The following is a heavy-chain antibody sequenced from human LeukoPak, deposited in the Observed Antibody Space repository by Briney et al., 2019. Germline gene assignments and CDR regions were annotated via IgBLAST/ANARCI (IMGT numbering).Heavy chain of an antibody. J-gene: IGHJ4*02. CDR3: ARRYYGSGSYYEFDY. D-gene: IGHD3-10*01. Sequence: PAETLSLTCAVYGGSFSGYYWSWIRQPPGKGLEWIGEINHSGSTNYNPSLKSRVTISVDTSKNQFSLKLSSVTAADTAVYYCARRYYGSGSYYEFDYWGQGTLVTVSS. V-gene: IGHV4-34*01. CDR2: INHSGST. CDR1: GGSFSGYY.